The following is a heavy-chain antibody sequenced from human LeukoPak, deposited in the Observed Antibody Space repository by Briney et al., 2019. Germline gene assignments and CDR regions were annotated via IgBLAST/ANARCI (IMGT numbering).Heavy chain of an antibody. CDR3: ARDNWHPVYSSSWYFDH. J-gene: IGHJ4*02. V-gene: IGHV3-23*01. D-gene: IGHD6-13*01. CDR2: ISGSGGST. CDR1: GFTFSSYA. Sequence: GGSLRLSCAASGFTFSSYAMSWVRQAPGKGLEWVSAISGSGGSTYYADSVKGRFTISRDDAKNSLYLQMNSLRAEDTAVYYCARDNWHPVYSSSWYFDHWGQGTLVTVSS.